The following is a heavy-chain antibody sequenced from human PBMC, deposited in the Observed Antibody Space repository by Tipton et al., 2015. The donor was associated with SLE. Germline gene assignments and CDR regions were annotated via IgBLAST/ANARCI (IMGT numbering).Heavy chain of an antibody. J-gene: IGHJ4*02. Sequence: TLSLTCTVSGASINSHYWSWIRQPPGKGLEWIGYIYYSGKTDYNPSLKSRVTISVDTSKNQFSLKLSSVAAADTAVYYCARVGYSSGSYYFDYWGQGTLVTVSS. CDR1: GASINSHY. V-gene: IGHV4-59*08. CDR2: IYYSGKT. CDR3: ARVGYSSGSYYFDY. D-gene: IGHD6-19*01.